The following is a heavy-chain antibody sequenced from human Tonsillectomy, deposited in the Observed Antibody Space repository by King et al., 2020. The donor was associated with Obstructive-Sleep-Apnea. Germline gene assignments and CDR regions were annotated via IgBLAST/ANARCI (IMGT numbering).Heavy chain of an antibody. V-gene: IGHV3-23*04. CDR1: GFTFSSYV. D-gene: IGHD3-10*01. CDR2: ISGSGDNT. J-gene: IGHJ4*02. Sequence: VQLVESGGGLVQPGGSLRLSCAGSGFTFSSYVMSWVRQAPGKGLEWVSGISGSGDNTYFADSVKGRFTISRDNSKKTLYLQMNSLRADDTAVYYCAKGSEPVWLGSAGYFDYWGQGTLVTVSS. CDR3: AKGSEPVWLGSAGYFDY.